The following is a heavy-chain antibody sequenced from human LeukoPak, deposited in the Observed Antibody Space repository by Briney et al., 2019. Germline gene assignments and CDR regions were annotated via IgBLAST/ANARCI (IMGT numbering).Heavy chain of an antibody. Sequence: SETLSLTCTVSGDSISSYFWNWIRQPPGKGLEWLEYMYCSGSTNYGPSLKSRITKSVDTSKNQFSLKLNSVTAADTAVYFCARVGSGWGEIDYWGQGNLVTISS. CDR2: MYCSGST. D-gene: IGHD6-19*01. V-gene: IGHV4-59*01. CDR1: GDSISSYF. J-gene: IGHJ4*02. CDR3: ARVGSGWGEIDY.